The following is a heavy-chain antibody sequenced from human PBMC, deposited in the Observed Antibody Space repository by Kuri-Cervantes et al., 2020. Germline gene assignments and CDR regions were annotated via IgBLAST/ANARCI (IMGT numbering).Heavy chain of an antibody. CDR3: ARIGYSSSSCDY. CDR2: ISYDGSNK. J-gene: IGHJ4*02. CDR1: GFTFSNAW. V-gene: IGHV3-30*07. Sequence: GGSLRLSCAASGFTFSNAWMSWVRQAPGKGLEWVAVISYDGSNKYYADSVKGRFTISRDNAKNSLSLQMNSLRAEDTAIYFCARIGYSSSSCDYWGQGTLVTVSS. D-gene: IGHD6-6*01.